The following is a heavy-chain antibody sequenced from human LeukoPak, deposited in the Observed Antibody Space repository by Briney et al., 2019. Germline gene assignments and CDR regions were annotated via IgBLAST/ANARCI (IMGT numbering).Heavy chain of an antibody. J-gene: IGHJ5*02. V-gene: IGHV3-7*01. CDR1: GFTFSSYW. CDR3: ATGQAGDDVWFDP. Sequence: TGGSLRLSCAASGFTFSSYWMSWVRQAPRKGLEWVANIKQDGSEKCYVDSVKGRFTISRDNAKNSLYLQMNSLRAEDTAVYYCATGQAGDDVWFDPWGQGTLVTVSS. D-gene: IGHD1-26*01. CDR2: IKQDGSEK.